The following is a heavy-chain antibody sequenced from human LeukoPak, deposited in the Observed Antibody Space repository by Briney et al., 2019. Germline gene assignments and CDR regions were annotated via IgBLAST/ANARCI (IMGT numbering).Heavy chain of an antibody. CDR1: GFTFDDYA. V-gene: IGHV3-9*01. CDR2: ISWNSGSI. Sequence: GRSRRLSCAASGFTFDDYAMHWVRQAPGKGLEWVSGISWNSGSIGYADSVKGRFTISRDNAKNSLYLQMNSLRAEDTALYYCAKDMREYCGGDCYPTFDYWGQGTLVTVSS. D-gene: IGHD2-21*02. CDR3: AKDMREYCGGDCYPTFDY. J-gene: IGHJ4*02.